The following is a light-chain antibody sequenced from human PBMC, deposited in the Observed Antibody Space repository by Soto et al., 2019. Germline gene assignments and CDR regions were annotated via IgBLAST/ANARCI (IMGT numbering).Light chain of an antibody. CDR2: DVS. Sequence: QSLLTQPASVSGSPGQSITISCTGTSSDVGGYNYVSWYQQQPGKAPKFMIYDVSNRPSGVSNRFSGSKSGNTASLTISGLQAEDEADYYCSSYTSSSTYVFGTGTKVTVL. CDR1: SSDVGGYNY. V-gene: IGLV2-14*01. CDR3: SSYTSSSTYV. J-gene: IGLJ1*01.